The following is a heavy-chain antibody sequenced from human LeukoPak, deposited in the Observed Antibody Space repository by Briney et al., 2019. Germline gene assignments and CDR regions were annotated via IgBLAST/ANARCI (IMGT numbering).Heavy chain of an antibody. Sequence: ASVTVSCKASGYTFTGYYMHWVRQAPGQGLEWMGWINTNTGNPTYVQGFTGRFVFSLDTSVSTAYLQISSLKAEDTAVYYCARTLTVAGGKYFQHWGQGTLVTVSS. J-gene: IGHJ1*01. CDR3: ARTLTVAGGKYFQH. CDR1: GYTFTGYY. CDR2: INTNTGNP. V-gene: IGHV7-4-1*02. D-gene: IGHD6-13*01.